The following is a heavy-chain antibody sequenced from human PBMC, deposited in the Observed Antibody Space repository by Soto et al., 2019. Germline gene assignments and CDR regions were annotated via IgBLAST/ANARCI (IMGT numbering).Heavy chain of an antibody. CDR3: TKARVASSYYYDSSGYCYDWFDT. CDR1: GIPFNRYG. J-gene: IGHJ5*01. D-gene: IGHD3-22*01. V-gene: IGHV3-30*18. CDR2: ISYDGSNK. Sequence: EGSRRRSWAASGIPFNRYGMHGVRQATGKGLEWVAVISYDGSNKYSADSVKGRFTISRDNSKNTLYLQMTSLRAEHTAVDYCTKARVASSYYYDSSGYCYDWFDTWGQGTLVAVYS.